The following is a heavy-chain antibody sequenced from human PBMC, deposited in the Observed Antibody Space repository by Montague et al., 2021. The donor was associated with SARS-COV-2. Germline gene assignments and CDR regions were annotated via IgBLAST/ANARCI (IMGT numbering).Heavy chain of an antibody. CDR1: GGSLSGYY. D-gene: IGHD2-2*01. V-gene: IGHV4-34*01. CDR2: VNHSGST. J-gene: IGHJ6*03. CDR3: ARARQDVVVPALGIGAYYYYYYMDV. Sequence: SESLSLTCAVYGGSLSGYYWSWIRQPPGEGLEWIGEVNHSGSTNYNPSLKSRVTISVDTSKNQFSLKLSSVTAADTAVYYCARARQDVVVPALGIGAYYYYYYMDVWGKGTTVTVSS.